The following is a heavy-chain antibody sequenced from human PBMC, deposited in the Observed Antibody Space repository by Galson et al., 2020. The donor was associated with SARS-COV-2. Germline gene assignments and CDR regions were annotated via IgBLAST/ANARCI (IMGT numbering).Heavy chain of an antibody. V-gene: IGHV4-39*01. Sequence: ETSETLSLTCTVSGGSISRSSYYWGWIRQPPGKGLEWIGSIYYSGSTYYNPSLKSRVTISVATSKNQFSLKLSSVTAADTAVYYCARRYYDYVWGSPGWFDPWGQGTLVTVSS. CDR2: IYYSGST. J-gene: IGHJ5*02. CDR1: GGSISRSSYY. CDR3: ARRYYDYVWGSPGWFDP. D-gene: IGHD3-16*01.